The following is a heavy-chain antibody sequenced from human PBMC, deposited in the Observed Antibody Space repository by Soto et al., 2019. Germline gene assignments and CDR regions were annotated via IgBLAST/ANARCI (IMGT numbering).Heavy chain of an antibody. CDR1: GFTFSSYW. V-gene: IGHV3-7*01. CDR3: NSGSPGYYYAMDV. D-gene: IGHD2-15*01. Sequence: GGSLRLSCAASGFTFSSYWMSWVRQAPGKGLEWVANIKQDGSEKYYVDSVKGRFTISRDNAKNSLYLQMNSLRAEGTAVFYCNSGSPGYYYAMDVWGQGTTVTVSS. J-gene: IGHJ6*02. CDR2: IKQDGSEK.